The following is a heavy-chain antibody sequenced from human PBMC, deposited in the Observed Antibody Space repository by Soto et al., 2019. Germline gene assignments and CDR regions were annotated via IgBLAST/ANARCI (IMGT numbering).Heavy chain of an antibody. CDR2: IYYSWST. CDR3: ETMVRGVSNRGMDV. CDR1: GGCGWSRGYY. J-gene: IGHJ6*02. Sequence: SETPGLGCAVCGGCGWSRGYYGGWIRQPPGKGLEWIGSIYYSWSTYYNPYVKSRVTISVDTSKNQFSLKLSSVTAADTAVYYCETMVRGVSNRGMDVWGQAITVTV. V-gene: IGHV4-39*05. D-gene: IGHD3-10*01.